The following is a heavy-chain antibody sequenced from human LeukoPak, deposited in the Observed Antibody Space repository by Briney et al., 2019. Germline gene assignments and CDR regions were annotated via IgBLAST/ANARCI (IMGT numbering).Heavy chain of an antibody. CDR1: GYTFTGYY. D-gene: IGHD3-22*01. Sequence: GASVTVSCKASGYTFTGYYMHWVRQAPGQGLEWMGWINPNSGGTNYAQKFQGRVTMTRDTSISTAYMELSRLRSDDTAVYYCAREVVVVITSSYWFDPWGQGTLVTGSS. CDR2: INPNSGGT. J-gene: IGHJ5*02. CDR3: AREVVVVITSSYWFDP. V-gene: IGHV1-2*02.